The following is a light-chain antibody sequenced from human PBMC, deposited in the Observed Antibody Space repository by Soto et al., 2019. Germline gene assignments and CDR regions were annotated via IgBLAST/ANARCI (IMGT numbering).Light chain of an antibody. J-gene: IGKJ2*01. Sequence: DIQMTQSPSSLSASVGDRVTITCRASQSISSHLNWYQQKPGKAPKLLIYAASSLQSGVHSRFSGSGSGTDFTLTISSLQPEDFATYLCQQSYSTPYTFGQGTKLEIK. V-gene: IGKV1-39*01. CDR2: AAS. CDR3: QQSYSTPYT. CDR1: QSISSH.